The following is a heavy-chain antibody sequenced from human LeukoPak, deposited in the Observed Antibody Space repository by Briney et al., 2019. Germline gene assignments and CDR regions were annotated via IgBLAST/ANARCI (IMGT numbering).Heavy chain of an antibody. CDR3: AKGLGSRYGY. J-gene: IGHJ4*02. CDR2: ISYDGSNK. V-gene: IGHV3-30*18. Sequence: PGGSLRLSCAASGFTFSSYGMHWVRQAPGKGLEWVAVISYDGSNKYYADSVKGRFTISRDNSKNTLYLQMNSLRAEDTAVYYCAKGLGSRYGYWGQGTLVTVSS. D-gene: IGHD2-2*01. CDR1: GFTFSSYG.